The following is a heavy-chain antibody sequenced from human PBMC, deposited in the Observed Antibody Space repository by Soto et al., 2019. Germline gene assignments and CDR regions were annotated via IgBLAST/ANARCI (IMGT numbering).Heavy chain of an antibody. CDR1: GGSFSGYY. J-gene: IGHJ4*02. CDR2: INHSGST. V-gene: IGHV4-34*01. Sequence: QVQLQQWGAGLLKPSETLSLTCAVYGGSFSGYYWSWIHQPPGKGLEWIGEINHSGSTNYNPSLKSRVTISVDTSKNQFSLKLSSVTAADTAVYYCARWRSSGWYGYWGQGTLVTVSS. CDR3: ARWRSSGWYGY. D-gene: IGHD6-19*01.